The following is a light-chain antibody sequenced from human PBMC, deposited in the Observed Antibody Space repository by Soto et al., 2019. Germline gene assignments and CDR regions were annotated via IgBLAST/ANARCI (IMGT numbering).Light chain of an antibody. CDR3: QQGDNWPWT. V-gene: IGKV3D-15*01. Sequence: EIVMTQSPATLSVSPGERATLSCSASQSVINNLAWYQQKPGQAPRLLIYAVSTRATGIPARFSGSGSGTEFTLTISSLQSEDFALYYCQQGDNWPWTFGQGTKVEIK. CDR1: QSVINN. CDR2: AVS. J-gene: IGKJ1*01.